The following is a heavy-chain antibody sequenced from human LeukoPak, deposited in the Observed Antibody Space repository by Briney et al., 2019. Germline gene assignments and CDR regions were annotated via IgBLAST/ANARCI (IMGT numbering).Heavy chain of an antibody. V-gene: IGHV1-2*02. J-gene: IGHJ4*02. CDR1: GYTITGYY. CDR3: ARDRHWNQGNFDY. D-gene: IGHD1-1*01. Sequence: GSVRSSCKASGYTITGYYIHWVRQAPGQGLEWMGWINPSSGDTNYAQKFQGRVTMTRDTSINTAFMELSRLRSDDTAVYYCARDRHWNQGNFDYWGQGNLVRVSS. CDR2: INPSSGDT.